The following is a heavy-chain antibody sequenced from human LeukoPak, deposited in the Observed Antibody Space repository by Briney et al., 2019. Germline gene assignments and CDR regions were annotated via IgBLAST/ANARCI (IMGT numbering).Heavy chain of an antibody. J-gene: IGHJ4*02. Sequence: SVKVSCKASGGTFSRYGISWVRQAPGQGLEWMGGIIPLFGTPNYAQKFQGRVTITADESTSTAYMELSSLRSEDTAVYYCARRRWRSYGLYYFDYWGRGTLVTVSS. CDR3: ARRRWRSYGLYYFDY. D-gene: IGHD5-18*01. CDR2: IIPLFGTP. V-gene: IGHV1-69*13. CDR1: GGTFSRYG.